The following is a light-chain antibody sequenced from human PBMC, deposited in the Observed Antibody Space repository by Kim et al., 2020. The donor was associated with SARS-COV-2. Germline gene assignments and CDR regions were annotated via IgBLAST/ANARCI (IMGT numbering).Light chain of an antibody. CDR3: AAWDDSLNGRGV. CDR1: SSNIGSNT. Sequence: QRVTISCSGSSSNIGSNTVSWYQQFPGAAPKLLFYSDNQRPSGVPDRFSASKSGTSASLAISGLQSDDEADYYCAAWDDSLNGRGVFGGGTQLTVL. CDR2: SDN. V-gene: IGLV1-44*01. J-gene: IGLJ3*02.